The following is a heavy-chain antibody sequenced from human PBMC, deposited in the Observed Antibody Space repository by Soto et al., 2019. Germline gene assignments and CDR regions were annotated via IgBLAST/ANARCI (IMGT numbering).Heavy chain of an antibody. CDR1: GFTFSSYA. V-gene: IGHV3-23*01. Sequence: EVQLLESGGGLVQPGGSLRLSCTASGFTFSSYAMTWVRQAPGKGLEWVSGISGSGVSTYYADSVKGRFTISRDNSKNSXYLQXNXXXXXXTALYXCAXXXXAXCYSDSDYWGQGTLVTVSS. CDR3: AXXXXAXCYSDSDY. J-gene: IGHJ4*02. D-gene: IGHD2-21*02. CDR2: ISGSGVST.